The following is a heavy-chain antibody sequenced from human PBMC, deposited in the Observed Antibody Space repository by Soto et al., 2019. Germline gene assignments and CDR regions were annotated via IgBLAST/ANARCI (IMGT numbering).Heavy chain of an antibody. CDR1: GFTFSSYG. CDR2: IWYDGSNK. J-gene: IGHJ6*02. Sequence: GGSLRLSCAASGFTFSSYGMHWVRQAPGKGLEWVAVIWYDGSNKYYADSVKGRFTISRDNSKNTLYLQMNSLRAEDTAVYYCARDSTDYYDSSGYNYYYYGMDVWGQGTTVTVSS. CDR3: ARDSTDYYDSSGYNYYYYGMDV. D-gene: IGHD3-22*01. V-gene: IGHV3-33*01.